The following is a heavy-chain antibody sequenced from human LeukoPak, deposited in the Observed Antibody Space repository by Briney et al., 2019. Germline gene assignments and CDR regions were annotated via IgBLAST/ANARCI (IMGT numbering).Heavy chain of an antibody. CDR3: ARDSHDYGDYSNWFDP. CDR1: GYTFTSYY. D-gene: IGHD4-17*01. J-gene: IGHJ5*02. CDR2: INPSGGST. V-gene: IGHV1-46*01. Sequence: ASVKVSCKVSGYTFTSYYMHWVRQAPGQGLEWMGIINPSGGSTSYAQKFQGRVTMTRDTSTSTVYMELSSLRSEDTAVYYCARDSHDYGDYSNWFDPWGQGTLVTVSS.